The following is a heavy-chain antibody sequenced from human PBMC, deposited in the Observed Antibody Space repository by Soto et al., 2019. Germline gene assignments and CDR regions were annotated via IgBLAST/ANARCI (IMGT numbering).Heavy chain of an antibody. V-gene: IGHV1-2*06. CDR1: GYTFSDYY. CDR3: ARESGGATATLDYYYFYMDV. Sequence: QVQQVQSGAEVKKPGASVTVSCKASGYTFSDYYLHWVRQAPGQGHEWMGRINPNSGDAKFAQKFQGRVTMTRETSVRTAFMELNWLKSDDTAVYYCARESGGATATLDYYYFYMDVWGKGTTVTVSS. J-gene: IGHJ6*03. CDR2: INPNSGDA. D-gene: IGHD5-12*01.